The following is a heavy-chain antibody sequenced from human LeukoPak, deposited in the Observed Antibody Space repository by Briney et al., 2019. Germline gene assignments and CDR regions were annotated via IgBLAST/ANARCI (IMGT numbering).Heavy chain of an antibody. CDR3: ARAVAGPLRPLDY. J-gene: IGHJ4*02. CDR2: IYYSGTS. Sequence: SETLSLTCTVSGGSISSSSYYWGWIRQPPGKGLEWIGSIYYSGTSYYNPSLNSRVTISVDTSKNQFSLKLSSVTAADAAVYYCARAVAGPLRPLDYWGQGTLVTVSS. V-gene: IGHV4-39*07. CDR1: GGSISSSSYY. D-gene: IGHD6-19*01.